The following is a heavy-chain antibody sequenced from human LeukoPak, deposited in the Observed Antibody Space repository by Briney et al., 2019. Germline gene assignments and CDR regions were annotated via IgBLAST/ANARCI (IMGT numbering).Heavy chain of an antibody. D-gene: IGHD3-10*01. CDR2: ISYDGSNK. CDR1: GFTFSSYA. Sequence: GGSLRLSCAASGFTFSSYAMHWVRQAPGKGLEWVAVISYDGSNKYYADSVKGRFTISRDNSKNTLYLQMNSLRAEDTAVYYCARNGGWFGEFQNYYGMDVWGKGTMVTVSS. V-gene: IGHV3-30*04. CDR3: ARNGGWFGEFQNYYGMDV. J-gene: IGHJ6*04.